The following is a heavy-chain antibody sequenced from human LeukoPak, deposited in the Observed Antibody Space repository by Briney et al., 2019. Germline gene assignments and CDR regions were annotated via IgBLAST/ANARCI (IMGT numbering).Heavy chain of an antibody. J-gene: IGHJ4*02. CDR1: GFTFSSYS. V-gene: IGHV3-21*01. CDR2: ISSSSSYI. CDR3: AREGSSGWYAGDYFDY. Sequence: GGSLRLSCAASGFTFSSYSMNWVRQAPGKGLEWVSSISSSSSYIYYADSVKGRFTISRDNAKNSLYLQMNSLRAEDTAVYYCAREGSSGWYAGDYFDYWGQGTLVTVSS. D-gene: IGHD6-19*01.